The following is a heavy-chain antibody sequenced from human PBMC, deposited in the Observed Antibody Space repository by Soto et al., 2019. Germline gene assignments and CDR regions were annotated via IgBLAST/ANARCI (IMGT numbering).Heavy chain of an antibody. D-gene: IGHD6-19*01. J-gene: IGHJ6*02. CDR3: ARAGLGMAVAGLFYNYAMDV. CDR1: GGSFSGYY. CDR2: INHSGST. V-gene: IGHV4-34*01. Sequence: PSETLSLTCAVYGGSFSGYYWSWIRQPPGKGLEWIGEINHSGSTNYNPSLKSRVTISVDTSKNQFSLKLSSVTAADTAVYYCARAGLGMAVAGLFYNYAMDVWGRGTTVTVSS.